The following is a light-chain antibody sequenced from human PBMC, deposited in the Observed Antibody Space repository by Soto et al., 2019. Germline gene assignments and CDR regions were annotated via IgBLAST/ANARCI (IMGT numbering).Light chain of an antibody. Sequence: DIQMTQSPSTLSASVGERVTITCRASQSINIWMAWYQQKPGRAPKLLIYMASTLEKGVPSRFSGSGSGTEFTLTISSPQPDDFATYYCQQYNVYWTFGQGTKVDIK. CDR1: QSINIW. CDR3: QQYNVYWT. V-gene: IGKV1-5*03. CDR2: MAS. J-gene: IGKJ1*01.